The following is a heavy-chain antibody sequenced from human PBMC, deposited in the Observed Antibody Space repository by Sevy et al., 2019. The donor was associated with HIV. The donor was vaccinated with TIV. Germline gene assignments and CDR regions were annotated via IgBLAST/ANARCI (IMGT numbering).Heavy chain of an antibody. V-gene: IGHV3-33*06. CDR3: AKDYGPTTVTAAEYFQH. Sequence: GGSLRLSCAASGFTFSSYGMHWVRQAPGKGLEWVAVIWYDGSNKYYADSVKGRFTISRDNSKKTLYLQMNNLRAEDTAVYYCAKDYGPTTVTAAEYFQHWGQGTLVTVSS. CDR1: GFTFSSYG. CDR2: IWYDGSNK. D-gene: IGHD4-17*01. J-gene: IGHJ1*01.